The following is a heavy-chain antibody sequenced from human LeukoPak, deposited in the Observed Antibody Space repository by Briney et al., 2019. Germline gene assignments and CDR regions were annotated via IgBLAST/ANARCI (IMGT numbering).Heavy chain of an antibody. J-gene: IGHJ4*02. D-gene: IGHD7-27*01. V-gene: IGHV3-20*04. Sequence: PGGSLGLSCPATGLIFEDYGLVWIRQAPGKGLEWVSGISWNGAGTDYADSVNGRFTISRDDAKLTLYPQTNSLRAEDTAFYYCATDKWGPDYWGQGTLVIVSS. CDR1: GLIFEDYG. CDR2: ISWNGAGT. CDR3: ATDKWGPDY.